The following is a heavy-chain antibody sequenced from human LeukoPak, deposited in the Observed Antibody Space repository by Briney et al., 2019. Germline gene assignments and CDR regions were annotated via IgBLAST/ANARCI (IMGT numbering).Heavy chain of an antibody. CDR3: ANVAVAGLGYSGMDV. CDR1: GGSVSSYF. Sequence: SETLSLTCTVSGGSVSSYFWSWIRQPPGKGLEWIGSIYYSGSTYYNPSLKSRVTISVDTSKNQFSLKLSSVTAADTAVYYCANVAVAGLGYSGMDVWGQGTTVTVSS. D-gene: IGHD6-19*01. V-gene: IGHV4-59*05. CDR2: IYYSGST. J-gene: IGHJ6*02.